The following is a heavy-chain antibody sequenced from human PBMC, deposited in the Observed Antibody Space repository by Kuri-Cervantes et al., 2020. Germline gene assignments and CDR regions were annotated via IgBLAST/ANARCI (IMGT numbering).Heavy chain of an antibody. CDR3: AGDTWVVRGRWFDP. D-gene: IGHD3-10*01. CDR1: GGSFSGYY. V-gene: IGHV4-34*01. Sequence: SQTLSLTCAVYGGSFSGYYWSWIRQPPGKGLEWIGEINRSGNTNYNPSLKSRVTISVDTSKNQFSLKLTSVTAADTAMYYCAGDTWVVRGRWFDPWGQGTLVTVSS. CDR2: INRSGNT. J-gene: IGHJ5*02.